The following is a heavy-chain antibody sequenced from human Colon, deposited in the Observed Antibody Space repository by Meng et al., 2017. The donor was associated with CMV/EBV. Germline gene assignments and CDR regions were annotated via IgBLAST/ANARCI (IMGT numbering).Heavy chain of an antibody. CDR1: GFTFSDYY. D-gene: IGHD2-2*01. CDR3: ARVLPYCSSTSCYNWFDP. Sequence: GGSLRLSCAASGFTFSDYYMNWVRQAPGKGLEWVSYISSSGSTIYYADSVKGRFTISRDNAKNSLYLQMNSLRAEDTAVYYCARVLPYCSSTSCYNWFDPWGQGTLVTVSS. CDR2: ISSSGSTI. V-gene: IGHV3-11*04. J-gene: IGHJ5*02.